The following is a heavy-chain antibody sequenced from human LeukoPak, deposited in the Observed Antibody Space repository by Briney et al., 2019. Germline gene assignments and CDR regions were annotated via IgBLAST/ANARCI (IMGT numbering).Heavy chain of an antibody. Sequence: GGSLRLSCAASGFTFSNAWMSWVRQAPGKGLEWVGRIKSKTDGGTTDYAAPVKGRLTISRDDSKNTLYLQMNSLKTEDTAVYYCTTTETVYCSSTSCFDPWFDPWGQGTLVTVSS. J-gene: IGHJ5*02. D-gene: IGHD2-2*01. CDR3: TTTETVYCSSTSCFDPWFDP. CDR2: IKSKTDGGTT. V-gene: IGHV3-15*01. CDR1: GFTFSNAW.